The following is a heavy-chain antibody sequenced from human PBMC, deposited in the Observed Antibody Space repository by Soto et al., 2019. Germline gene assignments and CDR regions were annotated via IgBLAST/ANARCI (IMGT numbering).Heavy chain of an antibody. Sequence: ASVKVSCKASGYTFTGYYMHWVRQAPGQGLEWMGWINPNSGGTNYAQKFQGRVTMTRDTSISTAYMELSRLRSDDTAVYYCARGTRKYYDFWSGEWDYWDQGTLVTVSS. V-gene: IGHV1-2*02. J-gene: IGHJ4*02. CDR3: ARGTRKYYDFWSGEWDY. D-gene: IGHD3-3*01. CDR2: INPNSGGT. CDR1: GYTFTGYY.